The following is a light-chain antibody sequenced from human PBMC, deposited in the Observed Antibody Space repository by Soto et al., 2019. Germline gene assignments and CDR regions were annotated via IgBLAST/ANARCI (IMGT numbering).Light chain of an antibody. V-gene: IGLV1-44*01. J-gene: IGLJ1*01. CDR1: SSNIGSNT. Sequence: QSALTQPPSASGTPGQRVTISCSGSSSNIGSNTVSWYQQVPGTAPKVLIHSNNQRPSGIPDRFSGSKSGTSASLAISGLQSDDEADYYCAAWDDSLYGYVFGTGTKVTVL. CDR3: AAWDDSLYGYV. CDR2: SNN.